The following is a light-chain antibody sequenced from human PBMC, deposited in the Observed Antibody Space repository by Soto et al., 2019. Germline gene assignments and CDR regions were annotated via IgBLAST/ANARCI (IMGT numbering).Light chain of an antibody. Sequence: QSALTQPASVSGSPGQSITISCTGTSSDVGGYNYVSWYQQHPGIAPKLMISEVSNRPSGVSSRFSGSKSGNTASLTISGLRAEYEADYYCSSYTSSSTLVFGGGTKVTVL. CDR1: SSDVGGYNY. V-gene: IGLV2-14*01. CDR2: EVS. J-gene: IGLJ2*01. CDR3: SSYTSSSTLV.